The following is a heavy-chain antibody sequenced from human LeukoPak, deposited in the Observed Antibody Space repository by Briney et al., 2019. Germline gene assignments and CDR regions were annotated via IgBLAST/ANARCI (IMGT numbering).Heavy chain of an antibody. CDR3: ARHGYYYYYMDV. CDR1: GGSISSGSYY. Sequence: PSETLSLTCTVSGGSISSGSYYWSWLRQPAGKGLEWIGRIYTSGSTNYNPSLKSRLTISVDTSKNQFSLKLSSVTAADTAVYYCARHGYYYYYMDVWGKGTTVTVSS. J-gene: IGHJ6*03. V-gene: IGHV4-61*02. CDR2: IYTSGST.